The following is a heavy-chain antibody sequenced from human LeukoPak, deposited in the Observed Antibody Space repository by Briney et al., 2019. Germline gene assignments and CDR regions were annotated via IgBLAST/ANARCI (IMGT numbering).Heavy chain of an antibody. J-gene: IGHJ4*02. D-gene: IGHD1-26*01. V-gene: IGHV1-18*01. Sequence: GASVKVSCKAFGYTFTSYGISWVRQAPGQGLEWMGWISAYNGNTNYAQKFQGRVTITADESTSTAYMELSSLRSEDTAVYYCARISGSLGDFDYWGQGTLVTVSS. CDR3: ARISGSLGDFDY. CDR2: ISAYNGNT. CDR1: GYTFTSYG.